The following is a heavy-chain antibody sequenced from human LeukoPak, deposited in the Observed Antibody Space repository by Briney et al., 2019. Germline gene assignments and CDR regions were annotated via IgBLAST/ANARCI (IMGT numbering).Heavy chain of an antibody. Sequence: SETLSLPFTVSGGSIRSYYWGWIRQPPGKGLEWIGYIYHSGSTNYNPSLKSRVTISVDTSTNQFSLKMRSVTAADTAVYYCARHSFDSGDYFVHWGQGTLVTVSS. J-gene: IGHJ4*02. CDR2: IYHSGST. CDR3: ARHSFDSGDYFVH. CDR1: GGSIRSYY. V-gene: IGHV4-59*08. D-gene: IGHD3-22*01.